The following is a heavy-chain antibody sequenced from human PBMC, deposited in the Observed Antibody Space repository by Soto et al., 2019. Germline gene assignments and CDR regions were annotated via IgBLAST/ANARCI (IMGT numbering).Heavy chain of an antibody. V-gene: IGHV1-18*01. J-gene: IGHJ4*02. CDR2: ISAYNGNT. CDR3: ARQPVVGTAFFDY. Sequence: ASVKVSCKASGYTFTSYGISWVRQAPGQGLEWMGWISAYNGNTNYAQKLQGRVTMTTDTPTITAHMELRSLRSDDTAVYYCARQPVVGTAFFDYWGQGTLVTVSS. CDR1: GYTFTSYG. D-gene: IGHD6-19*01.